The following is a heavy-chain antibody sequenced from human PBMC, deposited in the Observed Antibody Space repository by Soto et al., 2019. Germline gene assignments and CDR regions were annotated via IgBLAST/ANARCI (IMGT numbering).Heavy chain of an antibody. V-gene: IGHV3-30*18. CDR3: AKPYYYGSGSYGFDYYYMDV. J-gene: IGHJ6*03. CDR2: ISYDGSNK. D-gene: IGHD3-10*01. Sequence: HPGGSLGLACAASGFTFSSYGMHWVRQAPGKGLEWVAVISYDGSNKYYADSVKGRFTISRDNSKNTLYLQMNSLRAEDTAVYYCAKPYYYGSGSYGFDYYYMDVWGKGTTVTVSS. CDR1: GFTFSSYG.